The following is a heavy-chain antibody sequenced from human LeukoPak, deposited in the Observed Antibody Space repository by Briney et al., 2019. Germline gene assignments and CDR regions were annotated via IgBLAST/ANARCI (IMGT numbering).Heavy chain of an antibody. D-gene: IGHD2-21*02. CDR1: GGSISSGDYY. Sequence: SQTLSLTCTVSGGSISSGDYYWRWIRQPPGKGLEWIGYIYYSGSTYYNPSLKSRVTISVDTSKNQFSLKLSSVTAADTAVYYCARVMIVVVTEGWFDPWGQGTPVTVSS. CDR2: IYYSGST. J-gene: IGHJ5*02. V-gene: IGHV4-30-4*01. CDR3: ARVMIVVVTEGWFDP.